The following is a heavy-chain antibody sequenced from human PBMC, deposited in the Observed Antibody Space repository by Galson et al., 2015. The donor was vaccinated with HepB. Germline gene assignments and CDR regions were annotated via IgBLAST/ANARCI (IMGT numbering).Heavy chain of an antibody. CDR3: ARVAPLGYCSSTSCRNWYFDL. CDR1: GFTFSSYS. Sequence: SLRLSCAASGFTFSSYSMNWVRQAPGKGLEWVSYISSSSSTIYYADSVKGRFTISRDNAKNSLYLQMNSLRDEDTAVYYCARVAPLGYCSSTSCRNWYFDLWGRGTLVTVSS. CDR2: ISSSSSTI. J-gene: IGHJ2*01. D-gene: IGHD2-2*01. V-gene: IGHV3-48*02.